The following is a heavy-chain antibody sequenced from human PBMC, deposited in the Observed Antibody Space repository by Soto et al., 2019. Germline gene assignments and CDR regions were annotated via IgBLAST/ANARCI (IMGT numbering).Heavy chain of an antibody. Sequence: ESGGGVVQPGRSLRLSCAASGFTFSSYAMHWVRQAPGKGLEWVAVISYDGSNKYYADSVKGRFTISRDNSKNTLYLQMNSLRAEDTAVYYCARGGPYSSGWRTFDYWGQGTLVTVSS. D-gene: IGHD6-19*01. V-gene: IGHV3-30-3*01. CDR2: ISYDGSNK. CDR3: ARGGPYSSGWRTFDY. CDR1: GFTFSSYA. J-gene: IGHJ4*02.